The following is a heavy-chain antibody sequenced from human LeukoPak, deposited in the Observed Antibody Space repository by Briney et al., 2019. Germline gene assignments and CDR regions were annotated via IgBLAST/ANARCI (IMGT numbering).Heavy chain of an antibody. J-gene: IGHJ4*02. D-gene: IGHD4-17*01. CDR2: IYYSGST. CDR1: GGSISSYY. CDR3: AVFSFYGDYVDY. V-gene: IGHV4-59*01. Sequence: SETLSLTCTVSGGSISSYYWRWIRQPPGKGLEWIGYIYYSGSTNYNPSLKSRVTISVDTSKNQFSLKLSSVTAADTAVYYCAVFSFYGDYVDYWGQGTLVTVSS.